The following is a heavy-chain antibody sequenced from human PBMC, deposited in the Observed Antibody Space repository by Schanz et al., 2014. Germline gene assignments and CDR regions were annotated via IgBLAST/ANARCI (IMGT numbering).Heavy chain of an antibody. J-gene: IGHJ3*02. V-gene: IGHV3-33*01. Sequence: VQLVESGGGVVQPGRSLRLSCAASGFTFSSYGMHWVRQVPGKGLEWVAVVCYDGSKKYYADSVRGRFTLSRDNSKNTVYLQMNSLRAEDTALYFCATDYSGGGCHIWGQGTMVTVSS. CDR1: GFTFSSYG. CDR2: VCYDGSKK. D-gene: IGHD6-19*01. CDR3: ATDYSGGGCHI.